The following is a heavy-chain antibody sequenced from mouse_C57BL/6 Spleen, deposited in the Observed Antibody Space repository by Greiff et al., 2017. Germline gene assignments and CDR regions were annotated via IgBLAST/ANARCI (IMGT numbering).Heavy chain of an antibody. CDR2: INPSTGGT. D-gene: IGHD2-5*01. J-gene: IGHJ3*01. Sequence: EVKLQESGPELVKPGASVTISCKASGYSFTGYYMNWVKQSPEKSLEWIGEINPSTGGTTYNQKFKAKATLTVDKSSSTAYMQLKSLTSEDSAVYYCARKGIYSNPFAYWGQGTLVTVSA. CDR3: ARKGIYSNPFAY. CDR1: GYSFTGYY. V-gene: IGHV1-42*01.